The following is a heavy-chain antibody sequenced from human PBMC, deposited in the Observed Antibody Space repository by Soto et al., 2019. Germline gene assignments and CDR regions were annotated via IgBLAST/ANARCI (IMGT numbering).Heavy chain of an antibody. D-gene: IGHD4-17*01. CDR3: AKEDYGDYVNDYYYYGMDV. J-gene: IGHJ6*02. Sequence: GGSLRLSCAASGFTFSSYGMHWVRQAPGKGLEWVAVISYDGSNKYYADSVKGRFTISRDNSKNTLYLQMNSLRAEDTAVYYCAKEDYGDYVNDYYYYGMDVWGQWT. CDR2: ISYDGSNK. CDR1: GFTFSSYG. V-gene: IGHV3-30*18.